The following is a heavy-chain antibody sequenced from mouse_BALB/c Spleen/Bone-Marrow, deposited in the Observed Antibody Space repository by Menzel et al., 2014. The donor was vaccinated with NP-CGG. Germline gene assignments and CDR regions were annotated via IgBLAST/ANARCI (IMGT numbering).Heavy chain of an antibody. J-gene: IGHJ2*01. CDR1: GYTFTDYT. CDR3: ARPKGFALDY. CDR2: VNPRSGYA. V-gene: IGHV1-4*01. Sequence: VQVVASGAELASPGASVKMSCKASGYTFTDYTIQWVKQRPGQGLEWIGYVNPRSGYANYNQKFKDKATLTADKSSSTAFMQLSSLTSEDSAVYYCARPKGFALDYWGQGTALTVSS.